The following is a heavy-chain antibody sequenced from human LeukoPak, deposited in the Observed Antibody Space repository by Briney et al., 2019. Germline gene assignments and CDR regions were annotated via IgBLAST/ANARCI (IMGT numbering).Heavy chain of an antibody. J-gene: IGHJ4*02. Sequence: RASVKVSCKASGYTFTSYAMHWVRQAPGQRLEWMGWINAGNGNTKYSQKFQGRVTITRDTSASTAYMELSSLRSEDTAVYYCASGPGRGVMGDYWGQGTLVTVSS. CDR3: ASGPGRGVMGDY. D-gene: IGHD3-10*01. V-gene: IGHV1-3*01. CDR2: INAGNGNT. CDR1: GYTFTSYA.